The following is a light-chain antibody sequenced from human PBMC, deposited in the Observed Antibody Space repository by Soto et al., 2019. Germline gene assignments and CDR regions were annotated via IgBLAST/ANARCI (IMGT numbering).Light chain of an antibody. CDR2: KAS. Sequence: DIQMTQSPSTLSGSEGDRVTNTCRASQTISSWLAWYQQKPGKAPKLLIYKASTLKSGVPSRFSGGGSGTEFTLTISSLQPDAFETYYCQQYNSYSEAFGQGTKVDIK. CDR1: QTISSW. CDR3: QQYNSYSEA. J-gene: IGKJ1*01. V-gene: IGKV1-5*03.